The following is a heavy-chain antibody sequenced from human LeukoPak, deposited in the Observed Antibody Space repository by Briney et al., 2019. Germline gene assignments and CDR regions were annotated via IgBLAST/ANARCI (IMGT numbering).Heavy chain of an antibody. CDR1: GFTFRSYG. J-gene: IGHJ2*01. V-gene: IGHV3-33*01. Sequence: PGRSLGLSCAASGFTFRSYGMHWVRQAPGKGLEWVAIIWYDGSNKYYTDSVKGRFVISKGNSKNTLYLQMNSLRAEDTAVYYCARVRGSGSEYWYIDLWGRGTLVTVSS. D-gene: IGHD5-12*01. CDR3: ARVRGSGSEYWYIDL. CDR2: IWYDGSNK.